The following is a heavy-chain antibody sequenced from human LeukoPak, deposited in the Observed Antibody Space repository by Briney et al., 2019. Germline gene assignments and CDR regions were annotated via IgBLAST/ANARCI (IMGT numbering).Heavy chain of an antibody. CDR3: ARDGTGSNSGWYIH. D-gene: IGHD6-19*01. Sequence: GGSLRLSCAASGFTFSSYSMNWVRQAPGKGLEGVSYISSSSSTIYYADSVKGRFTISRDNAKNSLYLQMNSLRDEDTAVYYCARDGTGSNSGWYIHWGQGALVTVSS. J-gene: IGHJ4*02. CDR2: ISSSSSTI. CDR1: GFTFSSYS. V-gene: IGHV3-48*02.